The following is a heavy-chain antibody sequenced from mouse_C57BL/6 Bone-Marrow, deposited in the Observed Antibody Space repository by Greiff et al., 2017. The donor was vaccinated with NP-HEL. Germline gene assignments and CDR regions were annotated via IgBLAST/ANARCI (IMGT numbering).Heavy chain of an antibody. D-gene: IGHD1-1*02. CDR1: GFTFSSYA. CDR2: ISDGGSYT. Sequence: EVKLMESGGGLVKPGGSLKLSCAASGFTFSSYAMSWVRQTPEKRLEWVATISDGGSYTYYPDNFKGRFTISRDNAKNTLYLQMSHLKCEDTAMYYCARERGVVNVLRFADGGKGTLVTVSA. CDR3: ARERGVVNVLRFAD. J-gene: IGHJ3*01. V-gene: IGHV5-4*01.